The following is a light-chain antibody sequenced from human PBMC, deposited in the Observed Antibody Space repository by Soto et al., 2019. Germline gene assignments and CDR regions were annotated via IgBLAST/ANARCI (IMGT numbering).Light chain of an antibody. CDR2: GVS. CDR1: QSVSSS. V-gene: IGKV3-15*01. J-gene: IGKJ4*01. CDR3: QQYYKWPLT. Sequence: EIVMTQSPATLSVSPGERATLSCRASQSVSSSLAWYQQKPGQAPRLLIYGVSTRATGIPARFSGSGSGTEFTLTISSLRSEDFAVYYCQQYYKWPLTFGGGTKVEIK.